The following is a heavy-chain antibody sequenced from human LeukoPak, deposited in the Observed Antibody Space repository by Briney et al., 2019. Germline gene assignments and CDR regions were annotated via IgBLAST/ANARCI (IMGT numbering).Heavy chain of an antibody. V-gene: IGHV3-33*06. CDR3: AKDLDY. CDR2: IWYDGSNK. Sequence: PAGSLSLSCAASGFTFSSYGMHWVRQAPGKGLEWLAVIWYDGSNKYYADSVKGRFTISRDNSKNTLYLQINSLRAEDTAVYYCAKDLDYWGQGTLVTVSS. CDR1: GFTFSSYG. J-gene: IGHJ4*02.